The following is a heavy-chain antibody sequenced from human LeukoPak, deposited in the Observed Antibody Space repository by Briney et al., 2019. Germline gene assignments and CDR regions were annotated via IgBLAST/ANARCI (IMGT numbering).Heavy chain of an antibody. J-gene: IGHJ6*03. CDR3: ATSSIVGAIGRYYMDV. CDR2: FDPEDGET. D-gene: IGHD1-26*01. Sequence: ASVKVSCKVSGYTLTELSMHWVRQAPGKGLEWMGGFDPEDGETIYAQKFQGRVTITADKSTSTAYMELSSLRSEDTAVYYCATSSIVGAIGRYYMDVWGKGTTVTVSS. V-gene: IGHV1-24*01. CDR1: GYTLTELS.